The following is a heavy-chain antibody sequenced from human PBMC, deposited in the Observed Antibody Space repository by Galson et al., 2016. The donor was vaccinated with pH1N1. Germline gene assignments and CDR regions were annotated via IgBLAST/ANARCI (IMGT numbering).Heavy chain of an antibody. D-gene: IGHD3-9*01. CDR3: AAPHSPRYHFDF. J-gene: IGHJ3*01. Sequence: SVKVSCKASGYTFTRYYMHWVRQAPGQGLEWVGIIYPRDGGAVYAQRLQGRVTLTRDTSTSTVYMELTSLRPDDTAVYYCAAPHSPRYHFDFWGQGTMVTVSS. V-gene: IGHV1-46*03. CDR2: IYPRDGGA. CDR1: GYTFTRYY.